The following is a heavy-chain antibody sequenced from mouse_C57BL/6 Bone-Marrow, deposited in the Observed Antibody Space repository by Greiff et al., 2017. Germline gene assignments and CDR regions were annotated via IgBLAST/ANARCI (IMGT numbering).Heavy chain of an antibody. V-gene: IGHV1-15*01. CDR3: TSYYGSSYGFAY. J-gene: IGHJ3*01. Sequence: QVQLQQSGAELVRPGASVTLSCKASGYTFTDYEMHWVKQTPVHGLEWIGAIDPETGGTAYNQKFKGKAILTADKSSSTAYMELRCLTSEDSAVYDCTSYYGSSYGFAYWGQGTLVTVSA. D-gene: IGHD1-1*01. CDR2: IDPETGGT. CDR1: GYTFTDYE.